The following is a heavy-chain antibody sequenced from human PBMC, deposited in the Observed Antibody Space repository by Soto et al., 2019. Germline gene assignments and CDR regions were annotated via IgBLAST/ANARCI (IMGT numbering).Heavy chain of an antibody. CDR1: GFTFSSYG. J-gene: IGHJ4*02. V-gene: IGHV3-30*03. CDR2: ISYDGSNK. Sequence: PGGSLRLSCAASGFTFSSYGMHWVRQAPGKGLEWVAVISYDGSNKYYADSVKGRFTISRDNAKNTLYLQMNSLRAEDTAVYYWARDGYYSGSESYGYWGQGTLVTVSS. D-gene: IGHD3-10*01. CDR3: ARDGYYSGSESYGY.